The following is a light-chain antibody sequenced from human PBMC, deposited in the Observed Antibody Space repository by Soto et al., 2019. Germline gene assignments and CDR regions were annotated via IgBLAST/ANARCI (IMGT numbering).Light chain of an antibody. CDR3: QQRYDWPIT. CDR2: DTS. J-gene: IGKJ3*01. CDR1: QTLSNSF. Sequence: EIVLTQSPGTLSLSPGERATLSCRASQTLSNSFIAWYQQKPGQAPRLLIYDTSSRATGVPDRYSASGSGTDFTLTISRLEPEDFAVYYCQQRYDWPITFGPGTKVDIK. V-gene: IGKV3D-20*02.